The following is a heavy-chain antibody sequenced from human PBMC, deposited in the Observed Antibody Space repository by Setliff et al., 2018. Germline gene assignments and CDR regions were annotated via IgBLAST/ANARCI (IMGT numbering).Heavy chain of an antibody. CDR3: AKSGTPVGGHSYGPPWLYLGYYGMDV. CDR2: ISSSGSTI. CDR1: GFTFSDYY. Sequence: GGSLRLSCAASGFTFSDYYMSWIRQAPGKGLEWVSYISSSGSTIYYADSVKGRFTISRDNAKNSLYLQMNSLRAEDTAVYYCAKSGTPVGGHSYGPPWLYLGYYGMDVWGQGTTVTVSS. J-gene: IGHJ6*02. D-gene: IGHD5-18*01. V-gene: IGHV3-11*04.